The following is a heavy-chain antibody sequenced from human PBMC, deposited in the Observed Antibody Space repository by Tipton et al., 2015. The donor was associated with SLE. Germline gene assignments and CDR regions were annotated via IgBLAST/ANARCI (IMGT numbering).Heavy chain of an antibody. CDR1: GGSINNSPYS. CDR2: VHYGGNT. Sequence: GLVKPSGTLSLTCSVSGGSINNSPYSWAWIRQSPGKGLEWIGSVHYGGNTYYNPSLESRVTISLDTSKNQFSLRLNSVAAADTAVYYCARQSVQPRGDYFDYWGQGPLVTVAS. D-gene: IGHD1-1*01. J-gene: IGHJ4*02. CDR3: ARQSVQPRGDYFDY. V-gene: IGHV4-39*07.